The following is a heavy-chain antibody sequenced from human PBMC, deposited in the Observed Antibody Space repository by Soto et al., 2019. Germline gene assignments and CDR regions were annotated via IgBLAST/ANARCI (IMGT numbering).Heavy chain of an antibody. J-gene: IGHJ4*02. D-gene: IGHD1-1*01. V-gene: IGHV1-2*04. Sequence: GAPVKVSCKASGYTFTGYYMHWVRQAPGQGLEWMGWINPNSGGTNYAQKFQGWVTMTRDTSISTAYMELSRLRSDDTAVYYCARGPYNWNDGGYYFDYWGQGTLVTVSS. CDR3: ARGPYNWNDGGYYFDY. CDR2: INPNSGGT. CDR1: GYTFTGYY.